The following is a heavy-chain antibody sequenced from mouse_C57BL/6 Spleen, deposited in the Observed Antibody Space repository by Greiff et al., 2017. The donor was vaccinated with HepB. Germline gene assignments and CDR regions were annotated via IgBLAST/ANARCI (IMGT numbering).Heavy chain of an antibody. CDR2: ISSGSSTI. CDR1: GFTFSDYG. Sequence: DVHLVESGGGLVKPGGSLKLSCAASGFTFSDYGMHWVRQAPEKGLEWVAYISSGSSTIYYADTVKGRFTISRDNAKNTLFLQMTSLRSEDTAMYYCARYYYGSSYGYFDVWGTGTTVTVSS. CDR3: ARYYYGSSYGYFDV. V-gene: IGHV5-17*01. J-gene: IGHJ1*03. D-gene: IGHD1-1*01.